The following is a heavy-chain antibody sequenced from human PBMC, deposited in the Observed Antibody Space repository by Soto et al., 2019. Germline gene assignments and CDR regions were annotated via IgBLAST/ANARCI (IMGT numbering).Heavy chain of an antibody. CDR1: GYNFANYW. Sequence: GESLKISCKGSGYNFANYWIGWVRQMPGKGLEWMGFIYPGDSDTRYSPSFQGQVTISADKSISTAYLQWSSLKASDSAIYFCASHTNSWYYFDHWGQGTVVTVSS. V-gene: IGHV5-51*03. D-gene: IGHD6-13*01. CDR2: IYPGDSDT. CDR3: ASHTNSWYYFDH. J-gene: IGHJ4*02.